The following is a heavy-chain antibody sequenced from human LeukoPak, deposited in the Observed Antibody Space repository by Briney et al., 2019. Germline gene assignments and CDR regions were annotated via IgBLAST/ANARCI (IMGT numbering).Heavy chain of an antibody. CDR3: ARRWSGYYSYYFMDV. D-gene: IGHD3-3*01. CDR1: GYTYTSYD. J-gene: IGHJ6*03. V-gene: IGHV1-8*01. Sequence: ASVKVSCKASGYTYTSYDINWVRQATGQGLEWMGWMNPNSGNTGYAQKFQGRVTMTRNTSISTAYMELSSLRSEDTAVYYCARRWSGYYSYYFMDVWGKGTTVTVSS. CDR2: MNPNSGNT.